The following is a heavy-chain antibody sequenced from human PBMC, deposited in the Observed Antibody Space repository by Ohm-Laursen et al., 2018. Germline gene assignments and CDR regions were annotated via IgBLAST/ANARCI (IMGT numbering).Heavy chain of an antibody. CDR3: AKGGVDISFYFAMDV. J-gene: IGHJ6*02. CDR1: GFIFDEYA. CDR2: ISWNSGVI. V-gene: IGHV3-9*03. D-gene: IGHD3-3*01. Sequence: SLRLSCTASGFIFDEYAMYWVRHGPGKGLEWVSGISWNSGVIAYADSVKGRFTISRDNAKNSLYLQMDSLRAEDMALYYCAKGGVDISFYFAMDVWGQGTTVTVSS.